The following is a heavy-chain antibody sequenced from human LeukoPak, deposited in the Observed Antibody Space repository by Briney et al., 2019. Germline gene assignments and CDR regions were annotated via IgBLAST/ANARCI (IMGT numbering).Heavy chain of an antibody. D-gene: IGHD2-15*01. CDR3: AKVPPQRCPGDTCYPIFEY. CDR2: IRYTGDT. CDR1: GDSISSSY. V-gene: IGHV4-59*01. Sequence: PSETLSPTCTVSGDSISSSYWSWIRHFPAKGLEWIGYIRYTGDTNYNPSFRRRFTISLDTSKNQFFLNLNSVTTADTAIYYCAKVPPQRCPGDTCYPIFEYWGQGTLVTVSS. J-gene: IGHJ4*02.